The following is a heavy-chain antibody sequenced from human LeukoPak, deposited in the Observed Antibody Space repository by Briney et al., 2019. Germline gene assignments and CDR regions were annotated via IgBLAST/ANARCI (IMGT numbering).Heavy chain of an antibody. J-gene: IGHJ6*02. CDR1: GFTFSSYG. D-gene: IGHD5-24*01. CDR2: ISYDGSNK. CDR3: AKGRWLQFYYYGMDV. Sequence: PGRSLRLSCAASGFTFSSYGMHWVRQAPGKGLEWVAVISYDGSNKYYADSVKGRFTISRDNSKNTLYLQMNSLRAEDTAVYYCAKGRWLQFYYYGMDVWGQGTTVTVSS. V-gene: IGHV3-30*18.